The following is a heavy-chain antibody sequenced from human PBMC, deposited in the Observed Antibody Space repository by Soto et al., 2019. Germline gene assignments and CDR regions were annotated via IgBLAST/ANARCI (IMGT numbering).Heavy chain of an antibody. D-gene: IGHD3-22*01. CDR1: GYTFTSYG. V-gene: IGHV1-18*01. J-gene: IGHJ6*02. CDR3: ARDYYDSSGYYMVPYGMDV. CDR2: ISAYNGNT. Sequence: ASVKVSCKASGYTFTSYGISWVRQAPGQGLEWMGWISAYNGNTNYAQKLQGRVTMTTDTSTSTAYMELRSLRSDDTAVYYCARDYYDSSGYYMVPYGMDVWGQGTTVTAP.